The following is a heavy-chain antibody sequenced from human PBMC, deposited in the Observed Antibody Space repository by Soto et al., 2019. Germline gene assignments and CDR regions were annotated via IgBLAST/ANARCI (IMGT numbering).Heavy chain of an antibody. Sequence: EVHILQSEGGLEQPGGSLRLSCAASGFTFSNYAMSWIRQAPGKGLEWVSTIRETGNTYYADSVRGRFATSRDNSENTLYLQMSSLRAEDTAVYYCAKQQMGVIRALDYWGQGTLVTVSS. J-gene: IGHJ4*02. D-gene: IGHD1-26*01. CDR1: GFTFSNYA. CDR3: AKQQMGVIRALDY. V-gene: IGHV3-23*01. CDR2: IRETGNT.